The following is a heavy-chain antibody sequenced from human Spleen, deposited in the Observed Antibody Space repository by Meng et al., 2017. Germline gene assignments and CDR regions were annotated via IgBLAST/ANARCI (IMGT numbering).Heavy chain of an antibody. CDR3: ARDLGEYQNLRFDP. J-gene: IGHJ5*02. CDR1: GYSFTSHT. D-gene: IGHD3-16*01. CDR2: INTNTGNP. Sequence: QVQLVQPGSELKKPGASVKVSCKASGYSFTSHTINWVRKAPGQGLEWMGWINTNTGNPTYARGFTGRFVFSLDTSVSTAYLQISSLKAEDTAVYYCARDLGEYQNLRFDPWGQGTLVTVSS. V-gene: IGHV7-4-1*02.